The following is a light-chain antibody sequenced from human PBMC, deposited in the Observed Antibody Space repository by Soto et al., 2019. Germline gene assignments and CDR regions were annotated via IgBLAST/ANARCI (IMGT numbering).Light chain of an antibody. CDR2: GAS. CDR3: QQYGSSPRT. Sequence: TLSNRASQGLSSNLAWYQQKPGQAPGLLIYGASRGATGIPDRFSGSGSGTDFTLTISRLEPEDFAGYYGQQYGSSPRTIGEGSKVDIK. J-gene: IGKJ1*01. CDR1: QGLSSN. V-gene: IGKV3-20*01.